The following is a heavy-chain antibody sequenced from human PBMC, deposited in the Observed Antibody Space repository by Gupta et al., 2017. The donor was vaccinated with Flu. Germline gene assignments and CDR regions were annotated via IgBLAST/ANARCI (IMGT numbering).Heavy chain of an antibody. J-gene: IGHJ5*02. D-gene: IGHD2-2*02. Sequence: QVQLVQSGAEVKKPGASVKVSCKASGYTFTGSYIHWVRQAPGQGLEWMGRINPHSGGTNYEQKFQGRVTMTRDTSISTAYMELSRLRSDDTAVYYCAREKYCSTTSCYRWFDPRGQGTLVTVSS. CDR3: AREKYCSTTSCYRWFDP. CDR2: INPHSGGT. V-gene: IGHV1-2*06. CDR1: GYTFTGSY.